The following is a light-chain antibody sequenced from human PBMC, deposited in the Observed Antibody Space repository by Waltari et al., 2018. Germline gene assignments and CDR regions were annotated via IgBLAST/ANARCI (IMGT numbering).Light chain of an antibody. V-gene: IGKV2-28*01. CDR2: LGS. Sequence: DIVMPQSPLSLPVTPGEPDSIPCRSSQSLLHSNGYNYLDWYLQKPGQSPQLLIYLGSNRASGVPDRFSGSGSGTDFTLKISRVEAEDVGVYYCMQALQTPLTFGGGTKVEIK. CDR1: QSLLHSNGYNY. CDR3: MQALQTPLT. J-gene: IGKJ4*01.